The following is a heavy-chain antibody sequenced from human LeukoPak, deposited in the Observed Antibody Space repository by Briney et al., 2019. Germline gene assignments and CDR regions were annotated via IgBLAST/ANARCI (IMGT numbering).Heavy chain of an antibody. D-gene: IGHD6-13*01. Sequence: HAGGSLRLSCAASGFTFSSYAMHWVRQAPGKGLEWVAVISYDGSNKYYADSVKGRFTISRDNSKNTLYLQMNSLRAEDTAVYYCANMLGVGFRSSDYFDYWGQGTLVTVSS. CDR3: ANMLGVGFRSSDYFDY. J-gene: IGHJ4*02. CDR2: ISYDGSNK. CDR1: GFTFSSYA. V-gene: IGHV3-30*04.